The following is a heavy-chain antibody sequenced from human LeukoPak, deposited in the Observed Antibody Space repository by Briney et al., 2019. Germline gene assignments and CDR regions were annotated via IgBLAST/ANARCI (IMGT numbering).Heavy chain of an antibody. CDR3: ARETDRNFDY. CDR1: GYSFTGHY. Sequence: SVKVSCKASGYSFTGHYMHWVRQAPGQGLEWMGWINPSSGGTKYAQKFQGRVTMTRGTSISTAYMELSRLGSDDTAVYYCARETDRNFDYWGQGTLVTVSS. J-gene: IGHJ4*02. V-gene: IGHV1-2*02. D-gene: IGHD1-14*01. CDR2: INPSSGGT.